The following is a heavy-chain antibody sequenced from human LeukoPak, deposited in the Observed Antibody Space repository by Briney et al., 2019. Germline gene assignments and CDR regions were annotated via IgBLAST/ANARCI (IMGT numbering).Heavy chain of an antibody. CDR1: GGSISSSSYY. CDR3: ARDPGDSSGYYFDAFDI. V-gene: IGHV4-39*07. Sequence: SETLSLTCTVSGGSISSSSYYWGWIRQPPGKGLEWIGSIYYSGSTYYNPSLKSRVTISVDTSKNQFSLKLSSVTAADTAVYYCARDPGDSSGYYFDAFDIWGQGTMVTVSS. J-gene: IGHJ3*02. D-gene: IGHD3-22*01. CDR2: IYYSGST.